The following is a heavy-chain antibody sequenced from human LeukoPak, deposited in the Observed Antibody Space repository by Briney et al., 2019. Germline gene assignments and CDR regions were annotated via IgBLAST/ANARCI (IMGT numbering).Heavy chain of an antibody. D-gene: IGHD2-2*02. CDR1: GGTFRSYA. CDR3: ALDIVVVPAAIPAPYYYYMDV. Sequence: SVKVSCKASGGTFRSYAISWVRQAPGQGLEWMGGIIPIFGTANYAQKFQGRVTITADESTSTAYMELSSLRSEDTAVYYCALDIVVVPAAIPAPYYYYMDVWGKGTTVTVSS. J-gene: IGHJ6*03. CDR2: IIPIFGTA. V-gene: IGHV1-69*13.